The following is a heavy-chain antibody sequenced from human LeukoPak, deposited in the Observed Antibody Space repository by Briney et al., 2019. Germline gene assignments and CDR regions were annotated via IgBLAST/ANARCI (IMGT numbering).Heavy chain of an antibody. CDR1: GYTFTGYY. V-gene: IGHV1-2*02. Sequence: ASVKVSCKASGYTFTGYYLHWVRQAPGQGLEWMGWSNPNSGGTNYAQKFQGRVTMTRDTSISTAYMELSRLRSDDTAVYYCARDPEYCSGGSCVPVYWGQGSLVTVSS. CDR2: SNPNSGGT. D-gene: IGHD2-15*01. J-gene: IGHJ4*02. CDR3: ARDPEYCSGGSCVPVY.